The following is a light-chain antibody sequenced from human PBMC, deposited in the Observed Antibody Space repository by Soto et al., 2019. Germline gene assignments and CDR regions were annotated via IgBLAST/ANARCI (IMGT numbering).Light chain of an antibody. CDR3: AAWDNSLSTFYV. Sequence: QSVLTQPPSASGTPGQRVSISCSGSNSNIGTNTVNWYQQFPGTAPKLLIYNNNQRPSGVPDRFSGSKSGTSASLAISGLQSEDDVYYYCAAWDNSLSTFYVFGTGTKVTVL. CDR2: NNN. J-gene: IGLJ1*01. CDR1: NSNIGTNT. V-gene: IGLV1-44*01.